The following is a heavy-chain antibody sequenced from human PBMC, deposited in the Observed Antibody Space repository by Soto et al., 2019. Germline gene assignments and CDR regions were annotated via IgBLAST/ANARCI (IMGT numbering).Heavy chain of an antibody. J-gene: IGHJ4*02. CDR3: ARANMSPMTTVTPYYFDY. CDR2: INPNSGGT. D-gene: IGHD4-17*01. CDR1: GYTFTGYY. V-gene: IGHV1-2*04. Sequence: QVQLVQSGAEVKKPGASVKVSCKASGYTFTGYYMHWVRQAPGQGLEWMGWINPNSGGTNYAQKFQGWVTMTRDPTISTAYMELSRLRSDDTAVYYCARANMSPMTTVTPYYFDYWGQGTLVTVSS.